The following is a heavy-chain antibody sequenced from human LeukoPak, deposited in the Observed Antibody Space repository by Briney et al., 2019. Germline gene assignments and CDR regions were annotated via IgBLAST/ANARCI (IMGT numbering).Heavy chain of an antibody. J-gene: IGHJ3*02. Sequence: PGGSLRLSCAASGFTFSSYWMHWVRQAPGKGLVWVSRINSDGSSTSYADSVKGRFTISRDNAKNTLYLQMNSLRAEDTAVYYCARISCSSTSCSPLGAFDIWGQGTMVTVSS. D-gene: IGHD2-2*01. CDR2: INSDGSST. CDR3: ARISCSSTSCSPLGAFDI. CDR1: GFTFSSYW. V-gene: IGHV3-74*01.